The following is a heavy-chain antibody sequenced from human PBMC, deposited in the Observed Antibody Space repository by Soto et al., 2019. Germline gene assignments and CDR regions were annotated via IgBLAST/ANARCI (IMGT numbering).Heavy chain of an antibody. J-gene: IGHJ6*02. D-gene: IGHD2-2*01. CDR2: IYYSGST. CDR1: SGSFSGYY. CDR3: ARLHGYCISSSCHGHYAMDV. V-gene: IGHV4-39*01. Sequence: PSETLSLTCAVYSGSFSGYYWGWIRQPPGKGLEWIGSIYYSGSTYYNPSLNSRVTVSVDTSKNQFSLKVTSVTAADTAVYCCARLHGYCISSSCHGHYAMDVWGQGTTVTVSS.